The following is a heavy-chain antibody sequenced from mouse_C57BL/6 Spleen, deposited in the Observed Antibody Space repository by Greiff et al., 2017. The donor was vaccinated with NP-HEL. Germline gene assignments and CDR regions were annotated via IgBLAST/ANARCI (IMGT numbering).Heavy chain of an antibody. J-gene: IGHJ4*01. CDR2: INPYNGGT. D-gene: IGHD6-1*01. V-gene: IGHV1-19*01. Sequence: EVKLMESGPVLVKPGASVKMSCKASGYTFTDYYMNWVKQSHGKSLEWIGVINPYNGGTSYNQKFKGKATLTVDKSSSTAYMELNSLTSEDSAVYYCARSANLYAMDYWGQGTSVTVSS. CDR3: ARSANLYAMDY. CDR1: GYTFTDYY.